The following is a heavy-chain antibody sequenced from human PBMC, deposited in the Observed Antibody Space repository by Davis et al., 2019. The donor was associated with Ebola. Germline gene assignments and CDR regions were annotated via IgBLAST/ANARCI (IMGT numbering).Heavy chain of an antibody. CDR2: IYSCGRT. CDR3: ARGISGGTVTLGD. CDR1: GFTVSSNY. Sequence: PGGSLRLSCAASGFTVSSNYMSWVRQAPGKGLEWVAVIYSCGRTFYADSVKGRFTISRDNSNNTLYLQMDTLRSEDTAVYHCARGISGGTVTLGDWVQGTLVTVSS. V-gene: IGHV3-66*03. D-gene: IGHD3-16*01. J-gene: IGHJ1*01.